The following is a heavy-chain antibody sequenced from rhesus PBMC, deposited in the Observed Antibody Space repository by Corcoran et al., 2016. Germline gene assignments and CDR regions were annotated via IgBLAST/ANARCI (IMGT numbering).Heavy chain of an antibody. CDR3: ATINDNWHSDY. V-gene: IGHV4S7*01. Sequence: VHLQESGPGLLQPSEPLSLTCAVSDGSLSGGYGWGWIRPTPGQRLEWIGSIYSSSVNTYYNPSLKSRVTSSTDTSKNHFSLNLYSVTAADTAVYYCATINDNWHSDYWGQGIRVTVSS. J-gene: IGHJ4*01. CDR1: DGSLSGGYG. CDR2: IYSSSVNT. D-gene: IGHD1-44*01.